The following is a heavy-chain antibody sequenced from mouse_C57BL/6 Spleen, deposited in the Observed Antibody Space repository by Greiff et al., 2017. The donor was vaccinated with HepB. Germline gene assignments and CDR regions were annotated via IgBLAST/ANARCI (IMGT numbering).Heavy chain of an antibody. D-gene: IGHD1-1*01. V-gene: IGHV1-47*01. CDR1: GYTFTTYP. CDR3: ARRGKYYYGSSYSYWYFDV. CDR2: FHPYNDDT. J-gene: IGHJ1*03. Sequence: VQLQQSGAEPVKPGASVKMSCKASGYTFTTYPIEWMKQNHGKSLEWIGNFHPYNDDTKYNEKFKGKATLTVEKSSSTVYLELSRLTSDDSAVYYCARRGKYYYGSSYSYWYFDVWGTGTTVTVSS.